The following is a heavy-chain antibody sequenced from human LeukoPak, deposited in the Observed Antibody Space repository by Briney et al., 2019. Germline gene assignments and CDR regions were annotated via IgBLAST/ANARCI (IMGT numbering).Heavy chain of an antibody. D-gene: IGHD3-10*01. CDR1: GFVFSSYV. CDR2: IPYDGSNK. J-gene: IGHJ6*02. Sequence: PAGSLRLSCAASGFVFSSYVMHWVRQAPGKGLEWVAVIPYDGSNKYYADSVKGRFTVSRANSKNTLYLQMNSLRAEDTAVYYCARDRGFGELLSDYFYDYVMDVGGQGTTVTVSS. CDR3: ARDRGFGELLSDYFYDYVMDV. V-gene: IGHV3-30*04.